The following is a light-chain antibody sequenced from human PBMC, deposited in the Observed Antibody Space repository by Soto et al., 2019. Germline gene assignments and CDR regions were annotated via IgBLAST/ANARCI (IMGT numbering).Light chain of an antibody. CDR3: QQRSDWQYT. CDR1: QRITSY. CDR2: DAT. V-gene: IGKV3-11*01. Sequence: EIVTTQSPATLCVSPGERATLSCRASQRITSYLAWYQQKPGQAPRLLMYDATNRESGVPARFSGSKSGTDFTLTISSLQPEDFAVYFCQQRSDWQYTFGQGTKVDIK. J-gene: IGKJ2*01.